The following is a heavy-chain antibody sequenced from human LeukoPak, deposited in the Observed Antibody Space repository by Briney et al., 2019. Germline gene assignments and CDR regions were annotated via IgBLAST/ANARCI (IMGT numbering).Heavy chain of an antibody. V-gene: IGHV1-3*01. CDR2: INAGTGNT. CDR3: ARAYCSGGSCYSWNWLDP. D-gene: IGHD2-15*01. Sequence: ASVKVSYRASGYTFTAYAMHWVRQAPGQRLEWMGWINAGTGNTKYSQKFQDRVTITRDTSASTVYMELSSLRSEDTAVYYCARAYCSGGSCYSWNWLDPWGQGTLVTVSS. J-gene: IGHJ5*02. CDR1: GYTFTAYA.